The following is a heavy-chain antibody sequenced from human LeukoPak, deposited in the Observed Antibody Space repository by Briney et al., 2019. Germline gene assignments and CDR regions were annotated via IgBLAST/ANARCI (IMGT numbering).Heavy chain of an antibody. CDR3: AKPRNYYDSEHYFDY. Sequence: GGSLRLSCAASGFTFSSYGMHWVRQAPGKGLEWVAVIWYDGSNKYYADSVKGRFTISRDNSKNTLYLQMNSLRAEDTAVYYCAKPRNYYDSEHYFDYWGQGTLVTVSS. CDR2: IWYDGSNK. V-gene: IGHV3-33*06. CDR1: GFTFSSYG. J-gene: IGHJ4*02. D-gene: IGHD3-22*01.